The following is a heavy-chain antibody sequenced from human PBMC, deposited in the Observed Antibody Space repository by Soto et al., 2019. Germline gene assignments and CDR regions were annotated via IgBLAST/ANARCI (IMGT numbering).Heavy chain of an antibody. D-gene: IGHD3-10*01. CDR2: IKSKTDGGTT. Sequence: EVQLVESGGGLVKPGGSLRLSCAASGFTFSNAWMSWVRQAPGKGLEWVGRIKSKTDGGTTDYAAPVKGRFTISRDDSKNTLYLQMNSLKTEDTAVYYCTAGFIRITMVRGVIAPSGDGMDVWGQGTTVTVSS. V-gene: IGHV3-15*01. CDR3: TAGFIRITMVRGVIAPSGDGMDV. CDR1: GFTFSNAW. J-gene: IGHJ6*02.